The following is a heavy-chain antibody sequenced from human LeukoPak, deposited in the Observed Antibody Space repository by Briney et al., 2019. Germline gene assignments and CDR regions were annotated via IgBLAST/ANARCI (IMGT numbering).Heavy chain of an antibody. V-gene: IGHV3-66*01. CDR3: ARDANYYGSGSYPYYGMDV. CDR2: IYSGGST. Sequence: GGSLILSCAASGFTVSSNYMSWVRQAPGKGLEWVSVIYSGGSTYYADSVKGRFTISRDNSKNTLYLQMNSLRAEDTAVYYCARDANYYGSGSYPYYGMDVWGQGTTVTVSS. D-gene: IGHD3-10*01. J-gene: IGHJ6*02. CDR1: GFTVSSNY.